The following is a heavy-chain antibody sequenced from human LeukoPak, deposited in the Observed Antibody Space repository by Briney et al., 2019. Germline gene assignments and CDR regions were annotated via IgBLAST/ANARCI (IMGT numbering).Heavy chain of an antibody. Sequence: SETLSLTCAVSGGSISTYYWSWIRQPRGKGLEWIGYINYSGSTNYNPSLKSRLTISVDVSKNQFSLKLSSVTATDTAVYYCASLSTVTQGYFDSWGQGTLVTVSS. CDR3: ASLSTVTQGYFDS. CDR2: INYSGST. D-gene: IGHD4-17*01. J-gene: IGHJ4*02. CDR1: GGSISTYY. V-gene: IGHV4-59*08.